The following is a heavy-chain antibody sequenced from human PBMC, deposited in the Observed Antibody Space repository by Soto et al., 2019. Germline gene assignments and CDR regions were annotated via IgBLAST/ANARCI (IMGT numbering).Heavy chain of an antibody. CDR2: IYYSGST. V-gene: IGHV4-30-4*01. CDR1: GGSISSGDYY. Sequence: QVQLQESGPGLVKPSQTLSLTCTVSGGSISSGDYYWSWIRQPPGKHLEWIGYIYYSGSTYYNPSLKSRVTISVDTSKTQFSLKLSSVTAADTAVYYCARGRGSSTSCYKYYFDYWGQGTLVTVSS. J-gene: IGHJ4*02. CDR3: ARGRGSSTSCYKYYFDY. D-gene: IGHD2-2*02.